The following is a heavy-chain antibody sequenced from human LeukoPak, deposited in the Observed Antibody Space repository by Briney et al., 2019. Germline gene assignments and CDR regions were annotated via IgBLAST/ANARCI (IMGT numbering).Heavy chain of an antibody. V-gene: IGHV4-59*01. D-gene: IGHD5-18*01. J-gene: IGHJ4*02. Sequence: PSETLSLTCTVSGGSISSYYWSWIRQPPGKGLEWIGYIYYSGSTNYNPPLKSRVTISVDTSKNQFSLKLSSVTAADTAVYYCARARRGGYSYGAFDYWGQGTLVTVSS. CDR1: GGSISSYY. CDR2: IYYSGST. CDR3: ARARRGGYSYGAFDY.